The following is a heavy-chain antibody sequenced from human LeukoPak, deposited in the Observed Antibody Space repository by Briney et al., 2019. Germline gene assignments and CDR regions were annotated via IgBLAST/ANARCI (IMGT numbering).Heavy chain of an antibody. J-gene: IGHJ4*02. CDR1: GGSISSYY. Sequence: SETLSLTCTVSGGSISSYYWSWIRQPAGKGLEWIGRIYTSGSTNYNPSLKSRVTLSLDTSKNQFSLKLSSVTAADTAVYYCARDRATGTVIYYFDYWGQGTLVTVSS. CDR2: IYTSGST. CDR3: ARDRATGTVIYYFDY. D-gene: IGHD4-17*01. V-gene: IGHV4-4*07.